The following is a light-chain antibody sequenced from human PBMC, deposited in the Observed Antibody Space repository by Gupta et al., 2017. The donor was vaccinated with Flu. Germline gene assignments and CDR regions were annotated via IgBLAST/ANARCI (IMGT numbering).Light chain of an antibody. Sequence: VTISCTGTSSDVGGYNYVSWYQQHPGKAPKLLIYEVSKRPSGVPDRFSGSKSGNTASLILSGLQAEDGADYYCSSYAGSNNFEVFGGGTKLTVL. CDR2: EVS. V-gene: IGLV2-8*01. CDR3: SSYAGSNNFEV. CDR1: SSDVGGYNY. J-gene: IGLJ3*02.